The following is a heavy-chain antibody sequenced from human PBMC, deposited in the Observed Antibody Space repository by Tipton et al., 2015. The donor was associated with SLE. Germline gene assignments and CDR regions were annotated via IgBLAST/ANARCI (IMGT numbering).Heavy chain of an antibody. V-gene: IGHV3-23*03. J-gene: IGHJ6*03. CDR1: GFTFSSYA. Sequence: GSLRLSCAASGFTFSSYAMSWVRQAPGKGLEWVSVIYSGGSSTYYADSVKGRFTISRDNSKNTLYLQMNSLRAEDTAVYYCAKVVPPLAAADTRYFYFMGVWGKGTSVTVSS. CDR2: IYSGGSST. CDR3: AKVVPPLAAADTRYFYFMGV. D-gene: IGHD6-25*01.